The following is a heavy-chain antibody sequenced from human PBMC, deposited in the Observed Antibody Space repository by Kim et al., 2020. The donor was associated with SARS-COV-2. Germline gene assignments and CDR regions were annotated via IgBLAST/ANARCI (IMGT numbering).Heavy chain of an antibody. V-gene: IGHV4-31*03. CDR3: ARGPLIGHCGGDCYSFEFDY. D-gene: IGHD2-21*02. Sequence: SETLSLTCTVSGGSISSGGYYWSWIRQHPGKGLEWIGYIYYSGSTYYNPSLKSRVTISVDTSKNQFSLKLSSVTAADTAVYYCARGPLIGHCGGDCYSFEFDYWGQGTLVTVSS. J-gene: IGHJ4*02. CDR1: GGSISSGGYY. CDR2: IYYSGST.